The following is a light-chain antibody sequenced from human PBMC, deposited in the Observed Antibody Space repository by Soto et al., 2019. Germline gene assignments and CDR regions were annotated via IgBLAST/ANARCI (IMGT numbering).Light chain of an antibody. CDR1: QSVSSY. J-gene: IGKJ4*01. CDR3: QQRSSWLT. CDR2: DAS. Sequence: EIVLTQSPATLSSSPGERATLSCRASQSVSSYLAWYQQKPGQAPRLLIYDASNRATGIPARFSGSGSGTDFTPTISSLEPEVFAVYFCQQRSSWLTFGGGTKVEIK. V-gene: IGKV3-11*01.